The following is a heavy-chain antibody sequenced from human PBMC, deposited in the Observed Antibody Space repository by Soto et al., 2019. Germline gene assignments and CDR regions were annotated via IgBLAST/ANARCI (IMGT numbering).Heavy chain of an antibody. D-gene: IGHD1-26*01. CDR2: ISYVGSNK. CDR1: GFTFSSYA. J-gene: IGHJ4*02. V-gene: IGHV3-30-3*01. CDR3: ARESGSSQLDY. Sequence: QVQLVESGGGVVQPGRSLRLSCAASGFTFSSYAMHWVRQAPGKGLEWVAVISYVGSNKYYADSVKGRFTISRDNSKNTLYLQMNSLRAEDTAVYYCARESGSSQLDYWGQGTLVTVSS.